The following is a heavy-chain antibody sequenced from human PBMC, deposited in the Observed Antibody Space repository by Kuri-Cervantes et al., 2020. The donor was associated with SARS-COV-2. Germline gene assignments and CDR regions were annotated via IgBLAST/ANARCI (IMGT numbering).Heavy chain of an antibody. J-gene: IGHJ4*02. CDR3: AKVGLSFDY. CDR1: GFTFSSFA. V-gene: IGHV3-23*01. Sequence: GGSLRLSCAASGFTFSSFAMSWVRQAPGKGLEWVSSISGSGVGTYYADSVKGRFTISRDNSKNTLYLQMNSLRAEDSALYYCAKVGLSFDYWGQGTLVTVSP. CDR2: ISGSGVGT. D-gene: IGHD2/OR15-2a*01.